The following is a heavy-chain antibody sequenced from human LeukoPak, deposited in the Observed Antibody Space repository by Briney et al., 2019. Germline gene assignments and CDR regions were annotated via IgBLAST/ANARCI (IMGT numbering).Heavy chain of an antibody. Sequence: SETLSLTCTVSGGSISSSSYYWGWIRQPPGKGLEWIGSIYYSGSTYYNPSLKSRVTISVDTSKNQFSLKLSSVTAADTAVYYCARDLHDSSGFMGWGQGTLVTVSS. CDR1: GGSISSSSYY. J-gene: IGHJ4*02. CDR3: ARDLHDSSGFMG. CDR2: IYYSGST. D-gene: IGHD3-22*01. V-gene: IGHV4-39*07.